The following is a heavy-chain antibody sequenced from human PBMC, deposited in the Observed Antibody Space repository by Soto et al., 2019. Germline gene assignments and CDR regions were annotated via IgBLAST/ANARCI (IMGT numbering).Heavy chain of an antibody. J-gene: IGHJ2*01. V-gene: IGHV1-69*12. D-gene: IGHD3-22*01. CDR1: GGTFSSYA. CDR3: ARTRLDYYDSSGYPNWYFDL. CDR2: IIPIFGTA. Sequence: QVQLVQSGAEVKKPGSSVKVSCKASGGTFSSYAISWVRQAPGQGLEWMGGIIPIFGTANYAQKFQGRVTITADESTSTAYMELSSLRSEDTAVYYCARTRLDYYDSSGYPNWYFDLWGRGTLVTVSS.